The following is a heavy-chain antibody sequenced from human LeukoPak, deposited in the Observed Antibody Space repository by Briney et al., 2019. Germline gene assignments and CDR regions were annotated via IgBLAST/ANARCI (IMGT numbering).Heavy chain of an antibody. J-gene: IGHJ5*02. CDR2: IYHSGST. V-gene: IGHV4-4*02. CDR3: AREGSSRWYRRYWFDP. D-gene: IGHD6-19*01. Sequence: SGTLSLTCAVSGGSISSSNWWSWVRQPPGKGLEWIGEIYHSGSTNYNPSLKSRVTISVDKSKNQFSLKLSSVTAADTAVYYCAREGSSRWYRRYWFDPWGQGTPVTVSS. CDR1: GGSISSSNW.